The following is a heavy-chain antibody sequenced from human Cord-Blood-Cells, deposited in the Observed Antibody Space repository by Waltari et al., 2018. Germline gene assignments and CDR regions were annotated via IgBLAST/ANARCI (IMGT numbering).Heavy chain of an antibody. Sequence: EVQLVESGGGLVKPGGSLRLSCAASGFTFSSYSMNWVRQAPGKGREWVASISSSSSYIYYADSVKGRFTISRDNAKNSLYLQMNSLRAEDTAVYYCASTIYSGYFDYWGQGTLVTVSS. D-gene: IGHD1-26*01. V-gene: IGHV3-21*01. J-gene: IGHJ4*02. CDR2: ISSSSSYI. CDR3: ASTIYSGYFDY. CDR1: GFTFSSYS.